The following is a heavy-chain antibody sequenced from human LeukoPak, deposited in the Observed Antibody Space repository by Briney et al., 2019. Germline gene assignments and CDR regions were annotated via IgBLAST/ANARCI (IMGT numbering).Heavy chain of an antibody. CDR2: ISDSAGST. D-gene: IGHD6-13*01. Sequence: PGGSLRLSCAASGFTFSNYAMSWVRQAPGKGLEWVSLISDSAGSTYYADSVKGRCTISRDNSKNTLYLQLNSLRAEDTAVYYCAKALSIADCSSSWYGGGNWFDPWGQGTLVTVSS. CDR3: AKALSIADCSSSWYGGGNWFDP. J-gene: IGHJ5*02. CDR1: GFTFSNYA. V-gene: IGHV3-23*01.